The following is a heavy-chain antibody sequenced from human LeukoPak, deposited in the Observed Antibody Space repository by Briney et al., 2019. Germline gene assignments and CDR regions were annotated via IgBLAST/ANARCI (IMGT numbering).Heavy chain of an antibody. CDR1: GYTFTGYY. J-gene: IGHJ3*02. D-gene: IGHD3-3*01. V-gene: IGHV1-2*04. CDR3: ARIDYDFWSGYYIEAFDI. Sequence: ASVKVSCKASGYTFTGYYMHWVRQAPGQGLEWMGWINPNSGGTNYAQKFQGWVTMTRDTSISTAYMELSRLRSDDTAVYYCARIDYDFWSGYYIEAFDIWGQGTMVTVSS. CDR2: INPNSGGT.